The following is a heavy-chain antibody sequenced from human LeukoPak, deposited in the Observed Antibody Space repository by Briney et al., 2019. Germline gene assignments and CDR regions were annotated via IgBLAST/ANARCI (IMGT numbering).Heavy chain of an antibody. CDR3: AKRGVVIRVILVGFHKEAYYFDS. Sequence: GVSLRLSCAVSGITLSNYGMSWVRQAPGKGLEWVAGISDSGGRTNYADSVKGRFTISRDNPKNTLYLQMNSLRAEDTAVYFCAKRGVVIRVILVGFHKEAYYFDSWGQGALVTVSS. CDR2: ISDSGGRT. J-gene: IGHJ4*02. D-gene: IGHD3-22*01. V-gene: IGHV3-23*01. CDR1: GITLSNYG.